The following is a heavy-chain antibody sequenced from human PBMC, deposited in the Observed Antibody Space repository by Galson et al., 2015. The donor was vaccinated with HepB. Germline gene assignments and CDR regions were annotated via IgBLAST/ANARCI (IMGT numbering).Heavy chain of an antibody. CDR3: ARLDRNSGSFDY. V-gene: IGHV4-30-4*01. J-gene: IGHJ4*02. Sequence: TLSLTCSVSGGSITNGDYYWSWIRQSPGQGLEWIGHIFYRGSTYYKPSLENRVSIPVDTSKNHFSLRLNFVTAVDTAVYYCARLDRNSGSFDYSGQGTLVTVSS. CDR2: IFYRGST. CDR1: GGSITNGDYY. D-gene: IGHD3-10*01.